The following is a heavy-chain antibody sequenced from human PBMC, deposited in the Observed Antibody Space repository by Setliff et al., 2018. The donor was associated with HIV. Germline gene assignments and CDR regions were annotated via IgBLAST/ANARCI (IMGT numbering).Heavy chain of an antibody. V-gene: IGHV4-39*02. CDR1: GGSISNNNFY. J-gene: IGHJ2*01. Sequence: SETLSLTCTVSGGSISNNNFYWGWIRQPPGKGLEWIGNINYRGYTNFNPSLKSRVAISVDTSKNHFSLKLSSVTAADTAVYYCARAPCSGGSCAYWYFDLWGRGTLVTVSS. CDR3: ARAPCSGGSCAYWYFDL. D-gene: IGHD2-15*01. CDR2: INYRGYT.